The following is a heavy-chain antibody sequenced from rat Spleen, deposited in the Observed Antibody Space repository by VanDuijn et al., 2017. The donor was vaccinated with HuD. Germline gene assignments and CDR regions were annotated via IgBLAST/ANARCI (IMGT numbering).Heavy chain of an antibody. J-gene: IGHJ2*01. Sequence: EVQLVESGGGLVQPGRSLKLSCAVSGFTFSNYDMAWVRQAPTKGLEWVASISTSGGSTYYRDSVKGRFTVSRDNAESTLYLQMDSLTSEDTATYYCTREGNSGYDYWGQGVMVTVSS. D-gene: IGHD4-3*01. V-gene: IGHV5-27*01. CDR1: GFTFSNYD. CDR3: TREGNSGYDY. CDR2: ISTSGGST.